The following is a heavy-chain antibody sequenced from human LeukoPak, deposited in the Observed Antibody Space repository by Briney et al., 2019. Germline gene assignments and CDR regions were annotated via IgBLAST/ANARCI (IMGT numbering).Heavy chain of an antibody. CDR2: IRYDGSNK. D-gene: IGHD5-12*01. CDR1: GFTFSGFG. Sequence: GGSLRLSCAASGFTFSGFGMYWARQAPGKGLEWVAFIRYDGSNKYYTESVKGRFTLSRDNSKNTLFLQMDSLRADHTAVYYCARSGGYGWDYWGQGAVVTVSS. CDR3: ARSGGYGWDY. V-gene: IGHV3-30*02. J-gene: IGHJ4*02.